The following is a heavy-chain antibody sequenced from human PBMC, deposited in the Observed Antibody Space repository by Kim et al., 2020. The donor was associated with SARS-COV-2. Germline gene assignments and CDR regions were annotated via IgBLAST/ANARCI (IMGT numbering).Heavy chain of an antibody. CDR3: ARSKKATMVRGEYYFDY. Sequence: QGRVTITADESTSTAYMELSSLRSEDTAVYYCARSKKATMVRGEYYFDYWGQGTLVTVSS. V-gene: IGHV1-69*01. J-gene: IGHJ4*02. D-gene: IGHD3-10*01.